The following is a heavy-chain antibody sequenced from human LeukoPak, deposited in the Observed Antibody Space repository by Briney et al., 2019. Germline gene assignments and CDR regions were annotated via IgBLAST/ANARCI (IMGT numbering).Heavy chain of an antibody. J-gene: IGHJ4*02. D-gene: IGHD6-13*01. CDR1: GFTVSRNY. V-gene: IGHV3-66*01. CDR3: ARAGPSSSWHQFDY. Sequence: GGSLRLSCAASGFTVSRNYMSWVRQAPGKGLEWVSVIYSGGRTYYADSVKGRFTISRDNSKNTLYLQMNRLRPEDTAVYYCARAGPSSSWHQFDYWGQGTLVTVSS. CDR2: IYSGGRT.